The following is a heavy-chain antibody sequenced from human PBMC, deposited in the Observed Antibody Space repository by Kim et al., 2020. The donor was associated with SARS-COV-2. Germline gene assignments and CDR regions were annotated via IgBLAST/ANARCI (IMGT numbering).Heavy chain of an antibody. CDR2: IYYSGST. CDR3: AGLPKSGGYSYGLWGYYYYAMAF. Sequence: SETLSLTCTVSGGSISSYYWSWIRQPPGKGLEWIGNIYYSGSTNYNASLKSRVTISVDMSKNQFSLKLSSVTAADTAVYYCAGLPKSGGYSYGLWGYYYYAMAFRGKGTTATVS. J-gene: IGHJ6*03. V-gene: IGHV4-59*08. CDR1: GGSISSYY. D-gene: IGHD5-18*01.